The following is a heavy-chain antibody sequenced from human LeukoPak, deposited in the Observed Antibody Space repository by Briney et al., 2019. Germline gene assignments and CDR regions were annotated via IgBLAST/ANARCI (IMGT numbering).Heavy chain of an antibody. J-gene: IGHJ6*02. Sequence: ASVKVSCKASGYTFTSYGISWVRQAPGQGLEWMGWISAYNGNTNYAQKLQGRVTMTTDTSTSTAYMELRSLRSDDTAVYYCARDSKVATISYGMDVWGQGTTVTVSS. CDR3: ARDSKVATISYGMDV. CDR2: ISAYNGNT. V-gene: IGHV1-18*01. CDR1: GYTFTSYG. D-gene: IGHD5-12*01.